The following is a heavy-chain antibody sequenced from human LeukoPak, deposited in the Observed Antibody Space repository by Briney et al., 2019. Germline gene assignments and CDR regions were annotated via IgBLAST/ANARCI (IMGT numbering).Heavy chain of an antibody. V-gene: IGHV3-7*01. CDR1: GFTFSSYW. CDR3: ARVGGYSYGYVYYYMDV. D-gene: IGHD5-18*01. CDR2: IKQDGSEK. J-gene: IGHJ6*03. Sequence: GGSLRLSCAASGFTFSSYWMSWVRQAPGKGLEWVANIKQDGSEKYYVDSVKGRFTISRDNAKNSLYLQMNSLRAEDTAVYYCARVGGYSYGYVYYYMDVWGKGTTVTISS.